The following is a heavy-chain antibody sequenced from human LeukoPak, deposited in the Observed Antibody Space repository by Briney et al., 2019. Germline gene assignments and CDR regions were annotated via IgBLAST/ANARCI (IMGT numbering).Heavy chain of an antibody. V-gene: IGHV4-38-2*01. CDR1: GYSISSGYY. D-gene: IGHD3-22*01. Sequence: SETLSLTCAVSGYSISSGYYWDWIRQPPGKGLEWIGSIYHSGSTYYNPSLKSRVTISVDTSKNQFSLMLSSVTAADTAVYYCARHYYDSSGPAFDIWGQGTMVTVSS. CDR2: IYHSGST. CDR3: ARHYYDSSGPAFDI. J-gene: IGHJ3*02.